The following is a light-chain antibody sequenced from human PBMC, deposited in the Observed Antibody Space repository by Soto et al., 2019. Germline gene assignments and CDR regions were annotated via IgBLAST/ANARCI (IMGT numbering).Light chain of an antibody. J-gene: IGLJ2*01. CDR1: SSNIGAGYD. Sequence: QPVLTQPPSVSGAPGQRVTISCTGSSSNIGAGYDVQWYQQLPGTAPKLLIYDNINRPSGVPDRFSGSKSGTSASLAITGLQAEDEADYYCQSFDRSLSGVVFGGGTKLTVL. CDR3: QSFDRSLSGVV. CDR2: DNI. V-gene: IGLV1-40*01.